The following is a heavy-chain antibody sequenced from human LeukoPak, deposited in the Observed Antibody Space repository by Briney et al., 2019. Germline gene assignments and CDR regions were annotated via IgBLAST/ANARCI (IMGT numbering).Heavy chain of an antibody. CDR2: IKSKTDGGTT. J-gene: IGHJ4*02. CDR1: GLIFSNDW. V-gene: IGHV3-15*01. Sequence: GGSLRLSCAASGLIFSNDWMSWVRQAPGKGLEWVGRIKSKTDGGTTDYAAPVKGRFTISRDDSNNTPYLQMSSLKTEDTAVYYCTSIDYWGQGTLVTVSS. CDR3: TSIDY.